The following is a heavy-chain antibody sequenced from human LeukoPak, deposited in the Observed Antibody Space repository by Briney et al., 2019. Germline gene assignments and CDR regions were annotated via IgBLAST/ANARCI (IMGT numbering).Heavy chain of an antibody. V-gene: IGHV1-2*02. Sequence: ASVKVSCKTSGYTFSDYYIHWIRQAPGQGLEWVGWINPNSGDTDYAQKFQGRVTMTRDTSISTAYMELSRLRSDDTAVYYCAREYSSSGDYYYYYMDVWGKGTTVTVSS. CDR2: INPNSGDT. D-gene: IGHD6-6*01. CDR3: AREYSSSGDYYYYYMDV. J-gene: IGHJ6*03. CDR1: GYTFSDYY.